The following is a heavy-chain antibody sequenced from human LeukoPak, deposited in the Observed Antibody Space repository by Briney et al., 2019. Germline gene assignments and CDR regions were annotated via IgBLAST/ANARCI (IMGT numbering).Heavy chain of an antibody. D-gene: IGHD3-3*01. V-gene: IGHV3-23*01. J-gene: IGHJ4*02. Sequence: PGGSLRLSCAASGFTFSSYAMSWVRQARGKGLEWGSAISGSGGSTYYADSVMGRFTISRDNSKNTLYLQMNSLRAEDTALYYCAKGGYYSGDYSFDYWGQGTLVTVSS. CDR1: GFTFSSYA. CDR2: ISGSGGST. CDR3: AKGGYYSGDYSFDY.